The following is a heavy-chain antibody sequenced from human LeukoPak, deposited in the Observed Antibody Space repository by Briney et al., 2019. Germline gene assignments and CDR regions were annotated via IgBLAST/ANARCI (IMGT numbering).Heavy chain of an antibody. J-gene: IGHJ4*02. CDR3: ARDVEMGTIGHYFDS. V-gene: IGHV4-31*11. D-gene: IGHD5-24*01. CDR1: GASISSGTYY. Sequence: PSQTLSLTCAVSGASISSGTYYWSWIRPHPGKGLEWIGYIYHSGSTFYNPSLKSRVTISADTSENQFSLNLRSVTAADTAMYYCARDVEMGTIGHYFDSWGQGTLVTVSS. CDR2: IYHSGST.